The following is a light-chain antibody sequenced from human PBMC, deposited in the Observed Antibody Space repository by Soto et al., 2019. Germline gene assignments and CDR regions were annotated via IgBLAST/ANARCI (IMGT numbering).Light chain of an antibody. J-gene: IGKJ1*01. CDR2: AAS. CDR1: QGIKKY. V-gene: IGKV1-27*01. CDR3: QKYDTVPWA. Sequence: DIQMTQSPSSLSASLGDRVTITCRASQGIKKYVAWYQQKPGKVPKLLIYAASSLQSGVPSRFSGSGSGTDFTLTISSLQPEDVATYYCQKYDTVPWAFGQETKVDIK.